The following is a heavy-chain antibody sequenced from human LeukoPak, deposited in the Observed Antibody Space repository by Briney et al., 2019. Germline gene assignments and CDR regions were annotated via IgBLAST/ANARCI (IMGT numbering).Heavy chain of an antibody. D-gene: IGHD6-6*01. Sequence: GGPLRLSCAASGFTFSSYRMNWVRQAPGKGLEWVSSISSRSSYIYYADSVKGRFTISRDNAKNSLYLQMNSLRAEDTAVYYWARGGSKPASPWEVWGQGTLVTVSS. CDR3: ARGGSKPASPWEV. J-gene: IGHJ4*02. V-gene: IGHV3-21*01. CDR2: ISSRSSYI. CDR1: GFTFSSYR.